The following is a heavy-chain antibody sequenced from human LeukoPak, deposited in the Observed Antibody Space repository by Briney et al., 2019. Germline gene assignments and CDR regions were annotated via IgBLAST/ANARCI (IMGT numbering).Heavy chain of an antibody. CDR2: MRQDGGEI. D-gene: IGHD1-14*01. V-gene: IGHV3-7*03. Sequence: PGGSLRLSCAASGFTFSSYWMSWVRQAPGKGLEWVANMRQDGGEIYYVDSVKGRFTISRDNAKNSLYLQMNSLRVEDTAVYYCTRDPRNLDYWGQGTLVTVSS. J-gene: IGHJ4*02. CDR3: TRDPRNLDY. CDR1: GFTFSSYW.